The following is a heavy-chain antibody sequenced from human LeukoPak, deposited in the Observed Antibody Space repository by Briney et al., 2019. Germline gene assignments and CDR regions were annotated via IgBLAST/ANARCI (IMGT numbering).Heavy chain of an antibody. Sequence: GGSLRLSCAASGFTFSSYWMHWVRQAPGKGLVWVSRINGDGSSINYADSVKGRFTVSRDNAKNTLYLQMNSLRAEDTAVYYCATNLRGYSYGLGFDYWGQGTLVTVPS. CDR1: GFTFSSYW. CDR2: INGDGSSI. D-gene: IGHD5-18*01. J-gene: IGHJ4*02. CDR3: ATNLRGYSYGLGFDY. V-gene: IGHV3-74*01.